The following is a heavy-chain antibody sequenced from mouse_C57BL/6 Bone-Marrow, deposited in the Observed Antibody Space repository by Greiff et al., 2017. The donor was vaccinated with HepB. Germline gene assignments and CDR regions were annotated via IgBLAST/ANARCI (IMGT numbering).Heavy chain of an antibody. Sequence: DVKLVESGGGLVQPGGSLKLSCAASGFTFSDYYMYWVRQTPEKRLEWVAYISNGGGSTYYPDTVKGRFTISRDNAKNTLYLQMSRLKSEDTAMYYCARSFYYDYDEKFAYWGQGTLVTVSA. V-gene: IGHV5-12*01. J-gene: IGHJ3*01. D-gene: IGHD2-4*01. CDR1: GFTFSDYY. CDR2: ISNGGGST. CDR3: ARSFYYDYDEKFAY.